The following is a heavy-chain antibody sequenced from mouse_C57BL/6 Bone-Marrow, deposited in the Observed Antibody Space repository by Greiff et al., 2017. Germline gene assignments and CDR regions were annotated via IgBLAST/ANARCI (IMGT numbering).Heavy chain of an antibody. CDR3: AIYDRLAFAY. V-gene: IGHV5-4*03. J-gene: IGHJ3*01. Sequence: EVKLMESGGGLVKPGGSLKLSCAASGFTFSSYAMSWVRQTPEKRLEWVATISDGGSYTYYPDNVKGRFTISRDNAKNNLYLQMSHLKSEDTAMYYCAIYDRLAFAYWGQGTLVTVSA. CDR2: ISDGGSYT. CDR1: GFTFSSYA. D-gene: IGHD2-3*01.